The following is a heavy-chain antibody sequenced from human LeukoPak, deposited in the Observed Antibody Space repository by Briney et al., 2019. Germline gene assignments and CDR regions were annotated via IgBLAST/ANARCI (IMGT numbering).Heavy chain of an antibody. CDR3: TRRLDD. J-gene: IGHJ4*02. D-gene: IGHD3-16*01. V-gene: IGHV3-7*01. CDR1: GFSFNSDW. CDR2: IKHGESEK. Sequence: GGSLRLSCAASGFSFNSDWMDWVRQAPGKGLEWVANIKHGESEKNYLDSVKGRFTISRDNAQNSLYLQMNGLRVEDTAVYYCTRRLDDWGQGTLVTVSS.